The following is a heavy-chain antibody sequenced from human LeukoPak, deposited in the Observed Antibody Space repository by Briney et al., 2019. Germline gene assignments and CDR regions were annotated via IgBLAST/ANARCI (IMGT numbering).Heavy chain of an antibody. D-gene: IGHD3-3*01. Sequence: PSETLSLTCAVYGGSFSGYYWSWIRQPPGKGLEWIGEINHSGSTNYNPSLKSRVTISVDTSKNQFSLKLSSVTAADTAVYYCARGDRYYDFWSGSPYFDYWGQGTLVTVSS. J-gene: IGHJ4*02. CDR1: GGSFSGYY. CDR3: ARGDRYYDFWSGSPYFDY. V-gene: IGHV4-34*01. CDR2: INHSGST.